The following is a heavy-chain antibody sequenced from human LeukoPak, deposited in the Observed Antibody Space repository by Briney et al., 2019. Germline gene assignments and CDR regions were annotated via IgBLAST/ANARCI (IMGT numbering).Heavy chain of an antibody. CDR1: GFTVSSNY. Sequence: GGSLRLSCAASGFTVSSNYMSWVRQAPGKGLEWVSVIDSGGSTYYSDSVKGRFTISRDNSRNTLYLQMNSLRAEDTAVYYCARSTVVTGRYYYYYMDVWGKGTTVSVSS. J-gene: IGHJ6*03. V-gene: IGHV3-53*01. CDR2: IDSGGST. CDR3: ARSTVVTGRYYYYYMDV. D-gene: IGHD4-23*01.